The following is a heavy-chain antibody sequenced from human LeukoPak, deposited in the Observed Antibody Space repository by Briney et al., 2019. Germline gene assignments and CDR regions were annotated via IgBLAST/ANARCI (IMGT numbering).Heavy chain of an antibody. CDR1: GGSFSGYY. Sequence: SETLSLTCAVYGGSFSGYYWSWIRQPPGKGLEWIGYIYYSGSTYYNPSLKSRVTISVDTSKNQFSLKLSSVTAADTAVYYCARDLVSLRGYFDYWGQGTLVTVSS. V-gene: IGHV4-30-4*08. CDR2: IYYSGST. CDR3: ARDLVSLRGYFDY. J-gene: IGHJ4*02. D-gene: IGHD6-13*01.